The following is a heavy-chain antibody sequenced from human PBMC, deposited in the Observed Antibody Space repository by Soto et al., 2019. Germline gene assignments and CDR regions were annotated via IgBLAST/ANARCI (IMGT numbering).Heavy chain of an antibody. Sequence: PSETLSLTCTVSGGSISSYYWSWIRQPPGKGLEWIGYIYHSGSTYYNPSLKSRVTISVDRSKNQFSLKLSSVTAADTAVYYCARVVLVPAAMRGYYYYGMDVWGQGTTVTVSS. CDR3: ARVVLVPAAMRGYYYYGMDV. V-gene: IGHV4-59*12. CDR2: IYHSGST. CDR1: GGSISSYY. D-gene: IGHD2-2*01. J-gene: IGHJ6*02.